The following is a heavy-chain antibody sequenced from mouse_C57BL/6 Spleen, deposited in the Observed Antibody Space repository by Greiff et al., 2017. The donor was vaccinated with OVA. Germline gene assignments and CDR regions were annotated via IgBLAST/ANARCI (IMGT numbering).Heavy chain of an antibody. CDR1: GYTFTSYW. Sequence: VQLQQPGAELVKPGASVKLSCKASGYTFTSYWMHWVKQRPGQGLEWIGMIHPTSGSTNYNEKFKSKATLTVDKSSSTAYMQLSSLPSEISAVDDCASGLALYALDYWGKGTSVTVSS. CDR3: ASGLALYALDY. V-gene: IGHV1-64*01. CDR2: IHPTSGST. J-gene: IGHJ4*01. D-gene: IGHD6-1*01.